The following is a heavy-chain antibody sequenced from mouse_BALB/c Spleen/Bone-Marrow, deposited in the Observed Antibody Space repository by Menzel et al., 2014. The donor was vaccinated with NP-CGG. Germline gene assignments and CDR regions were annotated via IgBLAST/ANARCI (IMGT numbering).Heavy chain of an antibody. CDR3: ARWGTTVVDAMDY. CDR1: GYTFTSYY. D-gene: IGHD1-1*01. J-gene: IGHJ4*01. Sequence: VQVVESGPELVKPGASVRISCKASGYTFTSYYIHWVKQRPGQGLEWIGWIYPGNVNAKYNEKFKGKATLTADKSSSTAYMQLSSLTSEDSAVYFCARWGTTVVDAMDYWGQGTSVTASS. V-gene: IGHV1S56*01. CDR2: IYPGNVNA.